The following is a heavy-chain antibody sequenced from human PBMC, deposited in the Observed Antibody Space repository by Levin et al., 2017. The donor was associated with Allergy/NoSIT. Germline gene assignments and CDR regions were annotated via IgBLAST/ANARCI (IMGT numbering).Heavy chain of an antibody. D-gene: IGHD6-6*01. CDR2: IKQDGSEK. J-gene: IGHJ3*02. V-gene: IGHV3-7*02. Sequence: AGGSLRLSCAASGFTFSSYWMSWVRQAPGKGLEWVANIKQDGSEKYYVDSVKGRFTISRDNAKNSLYLQMNSLRAEDTAVYYCARVRMPARRDDAFDIWGQGTMVTVSS. CDR3: ARVRMPARRDDAFDI. CDR1: GFTFSSYW.